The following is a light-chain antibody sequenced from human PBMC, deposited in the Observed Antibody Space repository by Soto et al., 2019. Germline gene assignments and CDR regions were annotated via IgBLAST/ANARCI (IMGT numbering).Light chain of an antibody. V-gene: IGKV1-5*03. CDR2: KAS. J-gene: IGKJ4*01. CDR1: ESISSW. CDR3: HQYSASHT. Sequence: DIQMTQSPSTLSASVGDRIIITCRASESISSWLAWYQQKPGKAPKLLIYKASTLESGVPSRFSASGSGTEFPLTISSLRRDDSATYFCHQYSASHTFGGGTKVEIK.